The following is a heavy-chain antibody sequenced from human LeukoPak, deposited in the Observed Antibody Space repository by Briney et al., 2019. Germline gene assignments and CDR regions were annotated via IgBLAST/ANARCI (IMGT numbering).Heavy chain of an antibody. J-gene: IGHJ4*02. V-gene: IGHV3-66*02. Sequence: GGSLRLSCAASGFTLSSNYMSWVRQAPGKGLEWVSVIYSDDNTHYADSVKGRFTISRDNSKNTLYLQMNSLRGEDTAVYYCARIDYWGQGTLVTVSS. CDR2: IYSDDNT. CDR1: GFTLSSNY. CDR3: ARIDY.